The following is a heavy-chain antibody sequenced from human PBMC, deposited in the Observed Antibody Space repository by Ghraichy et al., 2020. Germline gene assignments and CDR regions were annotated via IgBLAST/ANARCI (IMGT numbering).Heavy chain of an antibody. D-gene: IGHD3-3*01. CDR3: AREKGRFLEWSTGYYYGMDV. J-gene: IGHJ6*02. Sequence: SETLSLTCTVSGGSISSGGYYWSWIRQHPGKGLEWIGYIYYSGSTYYNPSLKSRVTISVDTSKNQFSLKLSSVTAADTAVYYCAREKGRFLEWSTGYYYGMDVWGQGTTVTVSS. CDR2: IYYSGST. CDR1: GGSISSGGYY. V-gene: IGHV4-31*03.